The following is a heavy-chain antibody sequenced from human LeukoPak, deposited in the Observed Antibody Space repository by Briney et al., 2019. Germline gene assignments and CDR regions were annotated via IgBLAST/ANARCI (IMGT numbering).Heavy chain of an antibody. V-gene: IGHV3-48*01. Sequence: GGSLRLSCAASGFTFSAYSMNWVRQAPEKGLEWVSYIGSSSSPIYYADSVKGRFTISRDNAKNSLYLQMDSLRAEDTAVYYCARDQAYSFDYWGQGTLVTASS. CDR1: GFTFSAYS. CDR3: ARDQAYSFDY. D-gene: IGHD4-11*01. CDR2: IGSSSSPI. J-gene: IGHJ4*02.